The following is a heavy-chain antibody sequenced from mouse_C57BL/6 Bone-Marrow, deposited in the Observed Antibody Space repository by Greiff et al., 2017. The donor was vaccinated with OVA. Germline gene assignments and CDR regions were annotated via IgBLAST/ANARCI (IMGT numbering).Heavy chain of an antibody. CDR3: AITGVDY. CDR1: GFNIKDSY. CDR2: IDPEDGET. Sequence: EVQLQQSGAELVKPGASVKLSCTASGFNIKDSYMHWVKQRTEQGLEWIGRIDPEDGETQYAPKFQGKATITADTSSNTAYLQLSSLTSEDTAVYYCAITGVDYWGQGTTLTVSS. D-gene: IGHD1-1*01. J-gene: IGHJ2*01. V-gene: IGHV14-2*01.